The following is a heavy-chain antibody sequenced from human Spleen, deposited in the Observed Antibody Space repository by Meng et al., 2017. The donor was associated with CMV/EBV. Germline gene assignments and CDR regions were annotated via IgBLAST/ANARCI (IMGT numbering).Heavy chain of an antibody. CDR1: GFTFSSYA. CDR3: AKKRITIFGVVIILDPFDY. J-gene: IGHJ4*02. V-gene: IGHV3-23*01. CDR2: ISGRGGST. Sequence: GGSLRISCAASGFTFSSYAMSWVRQAPGKGLEWVSAISGRGGSTYYADSVKGRFTISRDNSKNTLYLQMNSLRAEDTAVYYCAKKRITIFGVVIILDPFDYWGQGTLVTVSS. D-gene: IGHD3-3*01.